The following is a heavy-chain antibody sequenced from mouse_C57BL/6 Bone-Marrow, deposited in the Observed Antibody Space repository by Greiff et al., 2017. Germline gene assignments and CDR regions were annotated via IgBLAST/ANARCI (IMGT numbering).Heavy chain of an antibody. Sequence: DVQLVESGGGLVQPGGSMKLSCVASGFTFSNYWMNWVRQSPEKGLEWVAQIRLKSDNYATHYAESVKGRFTISRDDSKSSVYLQMNNLRAEDAGIYCCTPYYSTLGFDYWGQGTTLTVSS. D-gene: IGHD2-5*01. J-gene: IGHJ2*01. CDR3: TPYYSTLGFDY. CDR2: IRLKSDNYAT. CDR1: GFTFSNYW. V-gene: IGHV6-3*01.